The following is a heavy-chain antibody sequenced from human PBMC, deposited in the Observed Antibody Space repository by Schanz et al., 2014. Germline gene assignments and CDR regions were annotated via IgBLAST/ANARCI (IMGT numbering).Heavy chain of an antibody. D-gene: IGHD2-8*02. CDR2: ISNGGGYI. V-gene: IGHV3-21*02. CDR3: ARDRDAGGYDS. CDR1: GFSFSTHA. J-gene: IGHJ5*01. Sequence: EVQLVESGGGLVQPGGSLRLSCVASGFSFSTHAMSWVRQAPGKGLEWVSSISNGGGYIYYADSVKGRFTISRDNAKNSVYLQMHSLRAEDTALYYCARDRDAGGYDSWGQGTLVTVSS.